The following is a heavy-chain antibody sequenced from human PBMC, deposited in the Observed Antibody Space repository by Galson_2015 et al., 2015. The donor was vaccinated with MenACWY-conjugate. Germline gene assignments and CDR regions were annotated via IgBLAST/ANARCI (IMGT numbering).Heavy chain of an antibody. J-gene: IGHJ4*02. CDR2: IYPPDSGT. V-gene: IGHV5-51*01. CDR1: EYSFTRFW. CDR3: AIAIYDFWSGYSFDY. Sequence: SGAEVKKPGESLKISCKGSEYSFTRFWIGWVRQMPGKGLEWMGIIYPPDSGTKYSPSFQGQVTMSADKSITTTYLQWSSLKASDTAMYYCAIAIYDFWSGYSFDYWGQGTQVTVSS. D-gene: IGHD3-3*01.